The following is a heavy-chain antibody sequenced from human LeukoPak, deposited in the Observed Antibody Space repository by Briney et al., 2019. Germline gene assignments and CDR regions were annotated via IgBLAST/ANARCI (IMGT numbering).Heavy chain of an antibody. V-gene: IGHV4-39*01. Sequence: SEPLSLTCTVSGGSISSSSYYWGWIRQPPGKGLEWIGSIYYSGSTYYNPSLKSRVTISVDTSKNQFSLKLSSVTAADTAVYYCARLYYYDSSGYSAFDIWGQGTMVTVSS. D-gene: IGHD3-22*01. CDR2: IYYSGST. CDR1: GGSISSSSYY. J-gene: IGHJ3*02. CDR3: ARLYYYDSSGYSAFDI.